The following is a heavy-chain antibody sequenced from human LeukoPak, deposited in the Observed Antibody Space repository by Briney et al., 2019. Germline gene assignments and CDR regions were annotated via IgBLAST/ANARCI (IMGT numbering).Heavy chain of an antibody. CDR1: GFTFSNYG. CDR2: IRYDGSDK. V-gene: IGHV3-30*02. CDR3: AKGQLGIQSSKWFDP. J-gene: IGHJ5*02. D-gene: IGHD7-27*01. Sequence: GGSLRLSCAASGFTFSNYGMYWVRQAPGKGLEWVAFIRYDGSDKYYADSVKGRFTISRDNSKNILYLQMDSLRPEDTAVYYCAKGQLGIQSSKWFDPWGQGTLVTVSS.